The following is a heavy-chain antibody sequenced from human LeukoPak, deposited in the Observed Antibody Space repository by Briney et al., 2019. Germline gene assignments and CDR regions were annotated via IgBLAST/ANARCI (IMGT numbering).Heavy chain of an antibody. CDR1: XYRXXXYW. D-gene: IGHD3-9*01. J-gene: IGHJ3*02. CDR3: ARLKDYDIYAFDI. V-gene: IGHV5-51*01. CDR2: IYPGDSDT. Sequence: GEXXXXXFKGXXYRXXXYWIGWVRQMPGKGMEWMGMIYPGDSDTRYSPSFQGQVTISAEKYIKTAYLQWSSLKASDTAMYYCARLKDYDIYAFDIWGQGTMVTVSS.